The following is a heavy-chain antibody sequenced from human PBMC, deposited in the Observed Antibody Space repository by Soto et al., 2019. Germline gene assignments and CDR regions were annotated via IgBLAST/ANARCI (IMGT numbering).Heavy chain of an antibody. Sequence: ASVKVSCKASGYTFTGYYMHWVRQAPGQGLEWMGWINPNSGGTNYAQKFQGRVTMTRDTSISTAYMELTSLRSDDSAVYYCGRGPSPRAPAGGTPYYYAMDVWGQGTTVTVSS. CDR3: GRGPSPRAPAGGTPYYYAMDV. D-gene: IGHD6-13*01. CDR2: INPNSGGT. J-gene: IGHJ6*02. V-gene: IGHV1-2*02. CDR1: GYTFTGYY.